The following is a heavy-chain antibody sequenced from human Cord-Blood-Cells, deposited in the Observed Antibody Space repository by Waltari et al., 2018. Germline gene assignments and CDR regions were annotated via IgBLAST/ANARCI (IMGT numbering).Heavy chain of an antibody. Sequence: QVQLQQWGAGLLKPSETLSLTCAVYGGSFSGYYWSGISKPPGKGLEWIGEINHSGSTNYNPSLKSRVTISVDTSKNQFSLKLSSVTAADTAVYYCASASGFFLEWLLFDYWGQGTLVTVSS. J-gene: IGHJ4*02. D-gene: IGHD3-3*01. CDR2: INHSGST. CDR1: GGSFSGYY. CDR3: ASASGFFLEWLLFDY. V-gene: IGHV4-34*01.